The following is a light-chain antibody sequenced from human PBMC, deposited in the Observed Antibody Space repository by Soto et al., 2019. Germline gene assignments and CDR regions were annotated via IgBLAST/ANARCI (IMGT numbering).Light chain of an antibody. CDR3: QQYGSSPLT. Sequence: IVLTQSPGTLSLSPGERATLSCRASQSVSSSYLAWYQQKPGQAPRLLIYGASSRATGIPDRFSGSGSGTDFTLTISRLEPEDFAVYYGQQYGSSPLTFGGGTKVDIK. J-gene: IGKJ4*01. V-gene: IGKV3-20*01. CDR1: QSVSSSY. CDR2: GAS.